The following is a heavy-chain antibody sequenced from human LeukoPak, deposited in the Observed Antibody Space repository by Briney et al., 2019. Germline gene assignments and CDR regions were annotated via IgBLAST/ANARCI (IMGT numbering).Heavy chain of an antibody. CDR2: IIPIFGTA. Sequence: ASVKVSCKASGGTFSSYAISWVRQAPGQGLEWMGGIIPIFGTANYAQKFQGRVTITADESTSTAYMELSSLRSEDTAVYYCAREENYDFWSGQDSWGQGTLVTVSS. V-gene: IGHV1-69*13. CDR1: GGTFSSYA. D-gene: IGHD3-3*01. CDR3: AREENYDFWSGQDS. J-gene: IGHJ4*02.